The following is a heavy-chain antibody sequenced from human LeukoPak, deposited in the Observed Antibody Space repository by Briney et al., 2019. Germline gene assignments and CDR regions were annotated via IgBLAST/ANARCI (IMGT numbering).Heavy chain of an antibody. Sequence: GGSLRLSCTASGFTFSSSAITWVRQAPGKGLEWVSGISGSGSGTYYADFVKGRFTISRDNSKNTVYLEMNSLRAEDTAVYYCAKMNGYMDVWGKGTTVTVSS. J-gene: IGHJ6*03. CDR3: AKMNGYMDV. D-gene: IGHD1-1*01. V-gene: IGHV3-23*01. CDR1: GFTFSSSA. CDR2: ISGSGSGT.